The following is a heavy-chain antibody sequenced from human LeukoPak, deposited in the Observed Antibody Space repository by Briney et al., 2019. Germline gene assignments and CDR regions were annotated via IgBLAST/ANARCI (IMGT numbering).Heavy chain of an antibody. J-gene: IGHJ4*01. Sequence: ASVKVSCKASGYTFTSYYMHWVRQAPGQGLEWMGIINPSGGSTSYAQKFQGRVTITADESTSTAYMELSSLRSEDTAVYYCASLTMVRGVIKPFDYWGQEPWSPSPQ. D-gene: IGHD3-10*01. V-gene: IGHV1-46*01. CDR3: ASLTMVRGVIKPFDY. CDR2: INPSGGST. CDR1: GYTFTSYY.